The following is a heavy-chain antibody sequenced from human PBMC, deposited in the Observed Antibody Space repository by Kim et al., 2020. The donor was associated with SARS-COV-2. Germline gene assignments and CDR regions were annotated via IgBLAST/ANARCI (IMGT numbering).Heavy chain of an antibody. V-gene: IGHV3-23*01. Sequence: GGSLRLSCAASGFTFSSYAMSWVRQAPGKGLEWVSVISGSGGSTYYADSVKGRFTISRDNSKNTLYLQMNSLRAEDTAIYYCAKDRCTNGVCYFLDYWGQGTLVTVSS. D-gene: IGHD2-8*01. CDR3: AKDRCTNGVCYFLDY. CDR2: ISGSGGST. CDR1: GFTFSSYA. J-gene: IGHJ4*02.